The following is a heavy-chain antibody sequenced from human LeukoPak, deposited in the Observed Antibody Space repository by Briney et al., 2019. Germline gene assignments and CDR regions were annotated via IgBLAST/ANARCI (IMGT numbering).Heavy chain of an antibody. D-gene: IGHD5-12*01. J-gene: IGHJ4*02. CDR3: AKNGAYSGYDYIDY. CDR2: ITGSGDDT. Sequence: AGGSLRLSCAASGFTFSSYAMSWVRQAPGKELEWVSDITGSGDDTDYADSVKGRFTVSRDNSRNTLYLQINSLRAEDTAVYYCAKNGAYSGYDYIDYWGQGTLVTVSS. V-gene: IGHV3-23*01. CDR1: GFTFSSYA.